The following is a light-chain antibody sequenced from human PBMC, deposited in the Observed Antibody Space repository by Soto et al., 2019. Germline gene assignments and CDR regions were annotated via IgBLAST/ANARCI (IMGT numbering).Light chain of an antibody. CDR3: QEYHSPPFT. Sequence: DIQMTQSPSAMSASVGDRVTITCRASQGISNYLAWFQQKPGKVPKRLIYAASNLQSGVPSRFSGSGSGTAFSLLISSLQPEYVATYYCQEYHSPPFTFGPGTKVDIK. J-gene: IGKJ3*01. V-gene: IGKV1-17*03. CDR2: AAS. CDR1: QGISNY.